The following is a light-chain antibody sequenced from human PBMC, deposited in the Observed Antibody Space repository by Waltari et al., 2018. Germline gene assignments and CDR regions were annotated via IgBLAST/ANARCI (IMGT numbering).Light chain of an antibody. CDR1: QSLVHSDGNLY. CDR2: KVS. V-gene: IGKV2-30*02. Sequence: DVVMTQSPLSLPVTLGQPASISCRSSQSLVHSDGNLYVHWLQQRPGQSPRRLIYKVSKRATGIPDKFSGSGSGTDFTLKISRVEAEDVAVYYCMQNTHSPPCTFGQGTRVEIK. J-gene: IGKJ1*01. CDR3: MQNTHSPPCT.